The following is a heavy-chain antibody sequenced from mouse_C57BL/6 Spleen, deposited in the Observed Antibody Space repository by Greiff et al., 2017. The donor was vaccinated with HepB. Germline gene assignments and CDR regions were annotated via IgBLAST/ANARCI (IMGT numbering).Heavy chain of an antibody. J-gene: IGHJ2*01. CDR2: IYPGDGDT. V-gene: IGHV1-80*01. D-gene: IGHD2-4*01. Sequence: VQLQQSGAELVKPGASVKISCKASGYAFSSYWMNWVKQRPGKGLEWIGQIYPGDGDTNYNGKFKGKATLTADKSSSTAYMQLSSLTSEDSAVYFCARQGYDYDPWYFDYWGQGTTLTVSS. CDR1: GYAFSSYW. CDR3: ARQGYDYDPWYFDY.